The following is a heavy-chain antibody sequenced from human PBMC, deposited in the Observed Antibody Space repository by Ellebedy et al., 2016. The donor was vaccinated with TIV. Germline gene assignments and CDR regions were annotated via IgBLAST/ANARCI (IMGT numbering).Heavy chain of an antibody. D-gene: IGHD3-10*01. J-gene: IGHJ6*02. V-gene: IGHV3-33*01. Sequence: PGGSLRLSCAASGLSFSSYGMHCVSQAAGKGLGWVAVIWYDGSNKYYADSGEGRFTISRDNSKNTLYLQMNRLIAEDTAVYYCARDLVDITMVTYYYGMDVWGQGTTVTVSS. CDR1: GLSFSSYG. CDR3: ARDLVDITMVTYYYGMDV. CDR2: IWYDGSNK.